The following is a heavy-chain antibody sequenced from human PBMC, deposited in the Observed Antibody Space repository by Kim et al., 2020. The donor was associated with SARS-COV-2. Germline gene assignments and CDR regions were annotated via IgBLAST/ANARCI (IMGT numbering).Heavy chain of an antibody. Sequence: YADSVKGRFTIPRDNSKTTLYLQMNSLRAEDTAVYYCARTLVLSGYYGMDVWGQGTTVTVSS. V-gene: IGHV3-33*01. J-gene: IGHJ6*02. CDR3: ARTLVLSGYYGMDV. D-gene: IGHD3-10*01.